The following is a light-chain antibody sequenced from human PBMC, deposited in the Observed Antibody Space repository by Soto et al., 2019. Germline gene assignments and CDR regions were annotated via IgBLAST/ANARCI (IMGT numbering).Light chain of an antibody. CDR3: QQYDSTPRT. V-gene: IGKV1-39*01. CDR2: DAS. Sequence: DIRRTNPLSSLSASLENRVTIAALASQSISSYLNWYQQKPGKAPKLLIYDASSLESGVPSRFSGSGSGTDFTLTISRLEPEDFALYWCQQYDSTPRTFGQGTKVAIK. CDR1: QSISSY. J-gene: IGKJ1*01.